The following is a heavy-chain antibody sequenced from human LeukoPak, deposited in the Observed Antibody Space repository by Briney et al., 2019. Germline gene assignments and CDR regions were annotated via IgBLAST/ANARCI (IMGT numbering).Heavy chain of an antibody. J-gene: IGHJ4*02. D-gene: IGHD1-1*01. CDR1: GGTFSSYA. CDR3: ARYEVHLGIFDY. Sequence: ASVKVSCKASGGTFSSYAISWVRQAPGQGLEWMGWINPNSGGTNYVQKFQGRVTMTRDTSISTAYMDLSRLRSDDTAVYYCARYEVHLGIFDYWGQGTLVTVSS. CDR2: INPNSGGT. V-gene: IGHV1-2*02.